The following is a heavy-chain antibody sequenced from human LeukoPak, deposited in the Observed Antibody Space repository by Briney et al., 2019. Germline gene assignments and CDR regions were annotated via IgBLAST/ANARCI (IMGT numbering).Heavy chain of an antibody. J-gene: IGHJ4*02. Sequence: PGRSLRLSCAASGFTFSSYAMHWVRQAPGKGLEWVAVISYDGSNKYYADSVKGRFTISRDNSKNTLYLQMNSLRAEDTAVYYCARDGSVGATLPFDYWGQGTLVTVSS. CDR1: GFTFSSYA. CDR3: ARDGSVGATLPFDY. V-gene: IGHV3-30-3*01. D-gene: IGHD1-26*01. CDR2: ISYDGSNK.